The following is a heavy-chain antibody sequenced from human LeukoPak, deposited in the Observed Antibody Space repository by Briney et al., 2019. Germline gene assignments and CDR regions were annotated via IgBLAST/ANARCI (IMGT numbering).Heavy chain of an antibody. CDR2: ISSGAITM. V-gene: IGHV3-48*03. D-gene: IGHD6-19*01. CDR3: ALLAVASDFDY. CDR1: GFMFRSFE. J-gene: IGHJ4*02. Sequence: PGGSLSLSCAASGFMFRSFEMYWVRQAPGKGLQWIAYISSGAITMYYADSVKGRFTISRDDAKNSLFLQMNSLRAEDTAVYYCALLAVASDFDYWGQGALVTVSS.